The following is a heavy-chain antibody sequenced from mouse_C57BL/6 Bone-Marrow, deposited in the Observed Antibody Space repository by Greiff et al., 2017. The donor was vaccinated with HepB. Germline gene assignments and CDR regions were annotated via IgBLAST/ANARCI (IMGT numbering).Heavy chain of an antibody. CDR2: IHPNSGST. CDR1: GYTFTSYW. V-gene: IGHV1-64*01. CDR3: TRPAYLGY. J-gene: IGHJ2*01. Sequence: QVQLQQSGAELVKPGASVKLSCKASGYTFTSYWMHWVKQRPGQGLEWIGMIHPNSGSTNYNEKFKSKAILTADKSSSTAYMELRSLTSEDSAVYYCTRPAYLGYWGQGTTLTVSS.